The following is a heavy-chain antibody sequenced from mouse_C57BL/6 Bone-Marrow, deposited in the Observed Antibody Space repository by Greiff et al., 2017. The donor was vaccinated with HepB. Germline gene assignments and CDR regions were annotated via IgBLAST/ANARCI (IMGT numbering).Heavy chain of an antibody. Sequence: QVQLQQPGAELVRPGSSVKLSCKASGYTFTSYWMHWVKQRPIQGLEWIGNIDPSDSETHYNQKFKDKATLTVDKSSSTAYMQLSSLTSEDSAVYYCASGRQLRPFAYWGQGTLVTVSA. CDR3: ASGRQLRPFAY. CDR1: GYTFTSYW. CDR2: IDPSDSET. V-gene: IGHV1-52*01. J-gene: IGHJ3*01. D-gene: IGHD3-2*02.